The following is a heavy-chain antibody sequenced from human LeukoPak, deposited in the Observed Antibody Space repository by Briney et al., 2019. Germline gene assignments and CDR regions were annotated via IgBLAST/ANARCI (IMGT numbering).Heavy chain of an antibody. CDR1: GFTFSIYG. CDR3: AKAIYASGSPYTSIDY. Sequence: GGSLRLSCAASGFTFSIYGMHWVRQAPGKGLEWVAVISYDGSNIYYADSVKGRFTISRDNSKNTLYLQMNSLRAEDTAVYYCAKAIYASGSPYTSIDYWGQGTLVTVSS. J-gene: IGHJ4*02. CDR2: ISYDGSNI. V-gene: IGHV3-30*18. D-gene: IGHD3-10*01.